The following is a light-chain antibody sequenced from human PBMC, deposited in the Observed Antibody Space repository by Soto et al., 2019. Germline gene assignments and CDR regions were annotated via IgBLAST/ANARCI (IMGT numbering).Light chain of an antibody. CDR3: QQYGGSPLYS. CDR1: HSISSSY. CDR2: GVS. V-gene: IGKV3-20*01. Sequence: ETILTQSPGTLSLSPGERATLFCRASHSISSSYLAWYQQKPGQAPSLLIYGVSRRATGIPARFSGSGSGTDFTLTISRLEPEDFAVYYCQQYGGSPLYSFGQGTKVEI. J-gene: IGKJ2*03.